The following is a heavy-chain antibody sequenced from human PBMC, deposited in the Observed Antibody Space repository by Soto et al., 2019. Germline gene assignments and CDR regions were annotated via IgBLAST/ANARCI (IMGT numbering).Heavy chain of an antibody. J-gene: IGHJ4*02. CDR2: ISWNSGSM. D-gene: IGHD2-15*01. CDR3: AKGYSSPWKLGQEIDY. V-gene: IGHV3-9*01. CDR1: GFTFDDYA. Sequence: GGSLRLSCAASGFTFDDYAMHWVRQAPGKGLEWVSGISWNSGSMGYADSVKGRFSISRDNAKNSLYLQMNSLRAEDTALYYCAKGYSSPWKLGQEIDYCGPGTLVTVYS.